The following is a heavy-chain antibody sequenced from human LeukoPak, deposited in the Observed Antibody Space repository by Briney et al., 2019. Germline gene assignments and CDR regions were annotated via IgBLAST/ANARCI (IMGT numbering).Heavy chain of an antibody. J-gene: IGHJ6*02. CDR1: GGSFSGYY. CDR2: INHSGST. D-gene: IGHD3/OR15-3a*01. CDR3: ARGSRLIYYYYYYGMDV. V-gene: IGHV4-34*01. Sequence: SETLSLTCAVYGGSFSGYYWSWIRQPLGKGLEWIGEINHSGSTNYNPSLKSRVTISVDTSKNQFSLKLSSVTAAGTAVYYCARGSRLIYYYYYYGMDVWGQGTTVTVSS.